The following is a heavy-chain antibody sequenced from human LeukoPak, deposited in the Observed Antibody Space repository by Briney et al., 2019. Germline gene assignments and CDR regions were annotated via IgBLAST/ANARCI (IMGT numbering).Heavy chain of an antibody. V-gene: IGHV5-51*01. D-gene: IGHD5/OR15-5a*01. CDR2: IYPEDSDS. J-gene: IGHJ6*03. CDR3: ARLVGSVYRARYMDV. Sequence: GESLQISCEGSGYSFSNYWIAWVRQMPGKGLEWMGVIYPEDSDSRYSSPTFQGQVTISADKSMSTAYLHWSSLTASDPPVSYCARLVGSVYRARYMDVWGKGTTVTVSS. CDR1: GYSFSNYW.